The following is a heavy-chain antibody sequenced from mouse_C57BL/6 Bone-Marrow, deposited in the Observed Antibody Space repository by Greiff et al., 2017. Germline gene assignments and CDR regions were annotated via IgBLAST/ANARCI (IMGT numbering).Heavy chain of an antibody. Sequence: EVQLQQSGAELVKPGASVKLSCTASGFNIKDYYMHWVKHRTEQGLEWIGRIDPEDGETKYAPKFQGKATITADTSSNTAYLQLSSLTSEDTAVYYCARWHVYDYGSRVVCYAMDYWGQGTSVTVSS. V-gene: IGHV14-2*01. CDR2: IDPEDGET. CDR1: GFNIKDYY. J-gene: IGHJ4*01. CDR3: ARWHVYDYGSRVVCYAMDY. D-gene: IGHD1-1*01.